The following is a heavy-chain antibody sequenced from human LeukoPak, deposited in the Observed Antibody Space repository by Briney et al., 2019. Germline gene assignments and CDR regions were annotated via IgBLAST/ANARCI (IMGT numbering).Heavy chain of an antibody. J-gene: IGHJ3*02. CDR2: ISHRGSA. Sequence: SETLSLTCAVYGGSFSDYYWSWIRQPPGKGLEWIGEISHRGSANYNTSLKSRVTMSVDTSKNQFSLKLSSVTAADTAVYYCARDSTGDYGVETDAFDIWGQGTMVTVSS. D-gene: IGHD4/OR15-4a*01. V-gene: IGHV4-34*01. CDR1: GGSFSDYY. CDR3: ARDSTGDYGVETDAFDI.